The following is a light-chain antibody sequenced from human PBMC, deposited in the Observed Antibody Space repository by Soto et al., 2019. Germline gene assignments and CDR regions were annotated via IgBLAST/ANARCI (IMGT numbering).Light chain of an antibody. V-gene: IGKV3-20*01. J-gene: IGKJ2*01. CDR1: QSISSSY. CDR2: GAS. CDR3: QQYGNPPPNA. Sequence: EIVLTQSSGTLSLSPGERATLSCRASQSISSSYLAWHQQKPGQAPRVLIYGASSRATGIPDRFSGSGSGTDFTLTISRLEPEDFAVYFCQQYGNPPPNAFGQGTKVEI.